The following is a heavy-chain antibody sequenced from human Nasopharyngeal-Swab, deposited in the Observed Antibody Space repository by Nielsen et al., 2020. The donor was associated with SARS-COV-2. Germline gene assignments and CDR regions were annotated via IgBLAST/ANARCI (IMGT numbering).Heavy chain of an antibody. CDR3: TSPGVQITARRDDY. Sequence: GGSLRLSCAASGFTFRGSAMHWVRQASGKGLEWVGRIRSKANSYATAYAASVKGRFTISRDDSKNTAYLQMNSLKTEDTAVYYCTSPGVQITARRDDYWGQGTLVTVSS. V-gene: IGHV3-73*01. D-gene: IGHD1-14*01. J-gene: IGHJ4*02. CDR1: GFTFRGSA. CDR2: IRSKANSYAT.